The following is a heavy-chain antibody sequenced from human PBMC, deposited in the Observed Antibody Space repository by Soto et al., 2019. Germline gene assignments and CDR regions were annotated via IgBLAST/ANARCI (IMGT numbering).Heavy chain of an antibody. J-gene: IGHJ2*01. CDR1: GDTFNKYT. D-gene: IGHD5-12*01. CDR2: IIPIYGTA. V-gene: IGHV1-69*01. Sequence: QVQLVQSGAEVKEPGSSVKVSCKVSGDTFNKYTINWVRQAPGQGLEWMAGIIPIYGTANYALKFHDRIKVTADESTATAYMELNSLTSEDKAIYYCARDGHGYNYWYFDLWGRGTLITVSS. CDR3: ARDGHGYNYWYFDL.